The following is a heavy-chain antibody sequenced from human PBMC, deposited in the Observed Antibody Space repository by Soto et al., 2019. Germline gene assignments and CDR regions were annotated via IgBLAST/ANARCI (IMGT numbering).Heavy chain of an antibody. J-gene: IGHJ4*02. V-gene: IGHV4-59*12. Sequence: SETLSLTCSVSGASFNNYYWNWIRQSPGKGLEWIGHFSHTEGTDYNPSLKSRVTISVDRSKNQFSLKLSSVTAADTAVYYCARESITMIVPYYFDYWGQGTLVTVSS. CDR1: GASFNNYY. CDR2: FSHTEGT. D-gene: IGHD3-22*01. CDR3: ARESITMIVPYYFDY.